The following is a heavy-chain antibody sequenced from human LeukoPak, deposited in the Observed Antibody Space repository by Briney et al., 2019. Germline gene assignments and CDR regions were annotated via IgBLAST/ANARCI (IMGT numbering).Heavy chain of an antibody. Sequence: GGSLRLSCAASGFTFSMFAMTWVRQAPGKGLEWVSAISGDGRTTYFADSVKGRFTISRDNSKNTLNLQMNSLRTEDTAVYYCAKPRDIDSWAFDVWGQGTMVTVS. CDR3: AKPRDIDSWAFDV. CDR2: ISGDGRTT. V-gene: IGHV3-23*01. D-gene: IGHD2-15*01. CDR1: GFTFSMFA. J-gene: IGHJ3*01.